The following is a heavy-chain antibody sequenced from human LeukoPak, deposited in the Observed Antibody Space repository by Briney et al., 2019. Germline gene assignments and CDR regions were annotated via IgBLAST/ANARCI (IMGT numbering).Heavy chain of an antibody. CDR1: GFIFNNYI. CDR3: ARDSSGPWFDP. Sequence: TGGSLRLSCAVSGFIFNNYIMNWVRQAPGKGLEWVSSITGSGSFVYYADSVKGRFTISRDNAKNSLFLQMNSLRAEDTAVYYCARDSSGPWFDPWGQGTLVTVSS. J-gene: IGHJ5*02. D-gene: IGHD6-6*01. CDR2: ITGSGSFV. V-gene: IGHV3-21*01.